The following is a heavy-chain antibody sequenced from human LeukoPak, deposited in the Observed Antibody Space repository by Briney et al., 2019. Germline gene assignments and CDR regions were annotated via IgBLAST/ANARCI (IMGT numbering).Heavy chain of an antibody. CDR2: IRYDGSNK. J-gene: IGHJ3*02. Sequence: GGSLRLSCAASGLTFSSYGMHWVRQAPGKGLEWVAFIRYDGSNKYYADSVKGRFTISRDNAKNSLYLQMNSLRAEDTAIYYCARDNLAAAGDDNFDIWGQGTMVTVSS. D-gene: IGHD6-13*01. V-gene: IGHV3-30*02. CDR1: GLTFSSYG. CDR3: ARDNLAAAGDDNFDI.